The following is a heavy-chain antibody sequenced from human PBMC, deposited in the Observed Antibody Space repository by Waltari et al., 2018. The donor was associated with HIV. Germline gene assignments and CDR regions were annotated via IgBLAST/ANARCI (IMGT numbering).Heavy chain of an antibody. CDR2: IYRTGTT. D-gene: IGHD3-22*01. V-gene: IGHV4-38-2*02. Sequence: QVQLQESGPRLVKASETLSLTCTVPASSISCTYSLACIRQPPGKGLQWIGSIYRTGTTYYNPSLKSRVTISADLSKNQFSLKLTSVSAADTAVYYCARDQDYYDSSGYTCYAFDIWGQGTSVTVSS. CDR3: ARDQDYYDSSGYTCYAFDI. CDR1: ASSISCTYS. J-gene: IGHJ3*02.